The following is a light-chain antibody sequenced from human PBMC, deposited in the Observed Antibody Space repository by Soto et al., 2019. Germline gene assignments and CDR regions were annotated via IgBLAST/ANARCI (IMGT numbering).Light chain of an antibody. CDR1: QSVLYSANNKNY. V-gene: IGKV4-1*01. Sequence: DIVMTQSPDSLAVSLGERATINCKSSQSVLYSANNKNYLAWYQQKPGQPPKLLIYWASTRESGVPDRLSGSGSGTDFTLTISSLQAEDVAVYYCQQYYSLPFSFGPGTKVDIK. J-gene: IGKJ3*01. CDR3: QQYYSLPFS. CDR2: WAS.